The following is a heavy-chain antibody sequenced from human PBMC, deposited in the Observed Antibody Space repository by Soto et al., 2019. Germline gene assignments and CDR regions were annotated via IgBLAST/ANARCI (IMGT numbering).Heavy chain of an antibody. CDR1: GGTFSSYA. J-gene: IGHJ6*02. V-gene: IGHV1-69*13. D-gene: IGHD3-3*01. CDR3: AGSSSGFYYYGMDV. CDR2: IIPIFGTA. Sequence: GASVKVSFKASGGTFSSYAISWLRQAPGQGLEWMGGIIPIFGTANYAQKFQGRVTITADESTSTAYMELSSLRSEDTAVYYCAGSSSGFYYYGMDVWGQGTTVTVSS.